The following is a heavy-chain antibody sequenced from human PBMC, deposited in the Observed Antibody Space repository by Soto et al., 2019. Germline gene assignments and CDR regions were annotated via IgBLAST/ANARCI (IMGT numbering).Heavy chain of an antibody. Sequence: QVQLVQSGAEVRKPGASVKVSCKASGYTFTSYYVHWVRQAPGQGLEWMGIINPSGGSTSYAQKFQGRVTMTRDTSTSTVYMELSSLRSEDTAVYYCARAQKEIVVVPAASKPGYWGQGTLVTVSS. CDR1: GYTFTSYY. D-gene: IGHD2-2*01. CDR2: INPSGGST. J-gene: IGHJ4*02. V-gene: IGHV1-46*01. CDR3: ARAQKEIVVVPAASKPGY.